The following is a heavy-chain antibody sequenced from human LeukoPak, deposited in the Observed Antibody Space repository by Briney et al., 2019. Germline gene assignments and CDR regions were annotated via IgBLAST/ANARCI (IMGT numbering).Heavy chain of an antibody. D-gene: IGHD3-16*01. CDR1: GFTFSSYE. V-gene: IGHV3-48*03. CDR3: ARVGGGSSYWYFDL. CDR2: ISSSGNTI. J-gene: IGHJ2*01. Sequence: GGSLRLSYAASGFTFSSYEMNWVRQAPGTGLEWVSYISSSGNTIYYADSVKGRFTISRDNAKNSLYLQVDSLRAEDTAVYYCARVGGGSSYWYFDLWGRGTLVTVSS.